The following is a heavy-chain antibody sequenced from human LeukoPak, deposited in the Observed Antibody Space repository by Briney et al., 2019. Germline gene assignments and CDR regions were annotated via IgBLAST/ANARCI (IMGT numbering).Heavy chain of an antibody. CDR2: IYSAGTT. J-gene: IGHJ4*02. Sequence: GGSLRLSCAASGFTVSANYMSWVRQAPGKGLEWVSVIYSAGTTYYADSVKGRFTISRDNSKNTLYLQMNSLRGEDTAVYYCVRDNDCSGTTCSCYFDYWGQGTLVTVSS. CDR1: GFTVSANY. D-gene: IGHD2-2*01. CDR3: VRDNDCSGTTCSCYFDY. V-gene: IGHV3-53*01.